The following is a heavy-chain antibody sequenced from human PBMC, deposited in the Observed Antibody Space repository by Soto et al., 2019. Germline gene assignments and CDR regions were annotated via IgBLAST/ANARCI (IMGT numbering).Heavy chain of an antibody. Sequence: ASVNGSWAVSGYTLAELSMHWLREAHGKGLEWMVGFDPEDGETIYAQKFQGRVTMTEDTSTDTAYMELSSLRSEDTAVYYSAKMNYYGSGVFDYWRQGTLVTVTS. CDR3: AKMNYYGSGVFDY. CDR1: GYTLAELS. CDR2: FDPEDGET. J-gene: IGHJ4*02. D-gene: IGHD3-10*01. V-gene: IGHV1-24*01.